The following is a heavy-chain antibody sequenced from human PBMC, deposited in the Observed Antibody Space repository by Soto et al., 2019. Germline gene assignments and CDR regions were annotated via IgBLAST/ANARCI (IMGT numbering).Heavy chain of an antibody. CDR2: IYSGGST. Sequence: PGGSLRLSCAASGFTVSSNYMSWVRQAPGKGLEWVSVIYSGGSTYYADSVNGRFTISRDNSKNTLYLQMNSLRVEDTAVYYCARGNPGGPDYYFDYWGQGTLVTVSS. CDR1: GFTVSSNY. V-gene: IGHV3-53*01. CDR3: ARGNPGGPDYYFDY. J-gene: IGHJ4*02. D-gene: IGHD3-10*01.